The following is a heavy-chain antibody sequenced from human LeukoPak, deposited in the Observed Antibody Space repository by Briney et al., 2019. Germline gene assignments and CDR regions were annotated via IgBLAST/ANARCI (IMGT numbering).Heavy chain of an antibody. Sequence: SETLSLTCAVSGGSFSGYYWTWIRQPPGKGLEWIGEINHSGSANYNPSLKSRVTISLDTSKNQFSLRLSSVTAADTAVYYCARGQGTVTTHWGQGTLVTVSS. D-gene: IGHD4-17*01. CDR3: ARGQGTVTTH. CDR2: INHSGSA. J-gene: IGHJ4*02. V-gene: IGHV4-34*01. CDR1: GGSFSGYY.